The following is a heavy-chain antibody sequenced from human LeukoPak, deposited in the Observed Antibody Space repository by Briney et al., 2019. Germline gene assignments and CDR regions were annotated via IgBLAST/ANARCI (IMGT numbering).Heavy chain of an antibody. CDR2: ISGRGGST. J-gene: IGHJ4*02. D-gene: IGHD5-18*01. CDR1: GFTFSSYA. CDR3: AKLSGYSYGQFDY. V-gene: IGHV3-23*01. Sequence: PGGSLRLSCAASGFTFSSYAMSWVRQAPGKGLEWVPAISGRGGSTYYADSVKGGFTISRDNSKNTLYLQMNSLRAEDTAVYYCAKLSGYSYGQFDYWGQGTLVTVSS.